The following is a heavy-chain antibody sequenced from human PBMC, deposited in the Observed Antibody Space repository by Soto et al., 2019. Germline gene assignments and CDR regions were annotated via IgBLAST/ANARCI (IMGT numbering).Heavy chain of an antibody. Sequence: SLRLSCAASGFTFSSYGMHWVRQAPGKGLEWVAVISYDGSNKYYADSVKGRFTISRDNSKNTLYLQMNSLRAEDTAVYYCAKVLSYGHGGIDYWGQGTLVTVSS. CDR2: ISYDGSNK. J-gene: IGHJ4*02. CDR3: AKVLSYGHGGIDY. V-gene: IGHV3-30*18. D-gene: IGHD5-18*01. CDR1: GFTFSSYG.